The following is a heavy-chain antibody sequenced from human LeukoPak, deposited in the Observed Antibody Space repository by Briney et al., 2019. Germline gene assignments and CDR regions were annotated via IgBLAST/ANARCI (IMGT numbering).Heavy chain of an antibody. Sequence: GVPLRLSCAASGFTFSSYRMSWLPQAPGKGLEWVTNIKQDGCEIFYVDSVKRRFTISTDNAKNSLYLQMNSLRAEDTAVYYCAKGSSSGYFDYFDYGGQGTLVTVSS. D-gene: IGHD6-13*01. CDR3: AKGSSSGYFDYFDY. V-gene: IGHV3-7*01. CDR1: GFTFSSYR. CDR2: IKQDGCEI. J-gene: IGHJ4*02.